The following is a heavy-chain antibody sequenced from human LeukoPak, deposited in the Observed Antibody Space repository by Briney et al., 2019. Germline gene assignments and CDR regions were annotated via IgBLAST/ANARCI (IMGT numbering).Heavy chain of an antibody. Sequence: GGSLRLSCAASGFTFSNYGMSWVRQAPGKGLEWVSGISGSGGSTYYADSVKGRFTIPRDNSKNTLYLQMNSLRAEDTAVYYCAWGAVSPGYYYDLDVWGQGTTVTVSS. V-gene: IGHV3-23*01. CDR1: GFTFSNYG. CDR2: ISGSGGST. J-gene: IGHJ6*02. D-gene: IGHD7-27*01. CDR3: AWGAVSPGYYYDLDV.